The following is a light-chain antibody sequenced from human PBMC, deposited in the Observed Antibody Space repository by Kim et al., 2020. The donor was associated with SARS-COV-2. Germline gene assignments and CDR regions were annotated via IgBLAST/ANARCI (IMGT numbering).Light chain of an antibody. J-gene: IGKJ1*01. CDR3: QKCDSAPWT. CDR1: QDISNY. Sequence: AYVGDRVTLTCRASQDISNYLAWFQLRPGKAPKLLIYAASALQPGVPSRFSGSGSGTDFTLTVTSLQPEDVATYYCQKCDSAPWTFGQGTKVDIK. CDR2: AAS. V-gene: IGKV1-27*01.